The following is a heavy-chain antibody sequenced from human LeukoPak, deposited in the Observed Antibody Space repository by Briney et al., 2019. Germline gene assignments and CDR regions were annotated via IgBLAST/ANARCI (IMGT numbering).Heavy chain of an antibody. CDR2: INTNTGNP. V-gene: IGHV7-4-1*02. CDR1: GYTFTSYA. CDR3: ARGAVRCSSWPAYYFDY. Sequence: ASVKVSCKASGYTFTSYAMNWVRQAPGQGLEWMGRINTNTGNPTYAQGFTGRFVFSLDTSVSTAYLQISSLKAEDTAVYYCARGAVRCSSWPAYYFDYWGQGTLVTVSS. J-gene: IGHJ4*02. D-gene: IGHD6-13*01.